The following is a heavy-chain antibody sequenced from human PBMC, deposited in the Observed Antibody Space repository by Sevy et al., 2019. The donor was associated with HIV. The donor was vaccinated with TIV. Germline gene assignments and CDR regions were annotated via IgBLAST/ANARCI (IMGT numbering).Heavy chain of an antibody. CDR2: MNPNSGNT. CDR3: ARGRGSKSLDV. J-gene: IGHJ6*02. CDR1: GYTFTSYD. D-gene: IGHD3-16*01. V-gene: IGHV1-8*01. Sequence: ASVKVSCKASGYTFTSYDINWVRQATGQGLEWMGWMNPNSGNTDHAQEFQGRVTMNRDTSKSTAYIELSSLRFEDTAVYYCARGRGSKSLDVWGQGTTVTVSS.